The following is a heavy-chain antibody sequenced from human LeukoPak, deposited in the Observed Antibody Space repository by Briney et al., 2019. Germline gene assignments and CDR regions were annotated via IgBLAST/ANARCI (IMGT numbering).Heavy chain of an antibody. V-gene: IGHV3-30*02. Sequence: GGSLSLSCSASGFTFSSYGMHWVRQAPGKGLEWVAFIRYDGRNKYYAESVKGRLTISRDNSKNTLYLQMNSLRAEDTAVYYCAKWGATVTTNYYYYYMDVWGKGTTVTISS. D-gene: IGHD4-17*01. CDR1: GFTFSSYG. CDR3: AKWGATVTTNYYYYYMDV. CDR2: IRYDGRNK. J-gene: IGHJ6*03.